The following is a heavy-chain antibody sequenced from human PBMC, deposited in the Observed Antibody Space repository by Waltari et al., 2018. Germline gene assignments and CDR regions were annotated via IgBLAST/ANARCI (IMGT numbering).Heavy chain of an antibody. CDR2: ISGKNGDT. CDR3: ARAQALYCSVRSCYSPIDY. D-gene: IGHD2-15*01. J-gene: IGHJ4*02. CDR1: GYTFIAYG. Sequence: QVQLVQSGGEVKKPGASVKVSCNSSGYTFIAYGITWVRQAPGQGLAWMGWISGKNGDTNYAQKLQGRVTMTTDTSTSTTYMELRSLRSDDTAVYYCARAQALYCSVRSCYSPIDYWGQGTLVTVSS. V-gene: IGHV1-18*01.